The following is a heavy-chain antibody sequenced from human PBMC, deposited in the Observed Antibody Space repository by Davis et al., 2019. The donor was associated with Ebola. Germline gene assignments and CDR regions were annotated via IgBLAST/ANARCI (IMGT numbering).Heavy chain of an antibody. CDR1: GVSISSGHW. Sequence: MPSETLSLTCAVSGVSISSGHWWSWVRQPPGKGLEWIGETYHSGTTNYNPSLKSRVTISADKSENQFSLKLTSVTAADTAVYYCARFPVVYYYYYGMDVWGQGTTVTVSS. CDR2: TYHSGTT. CDR3: ARFPVVYYYYYGMDV. D-gene: IGHD2-15*01. J-gene: IGHJ6*02. V-gene: IGHV4-4*02.